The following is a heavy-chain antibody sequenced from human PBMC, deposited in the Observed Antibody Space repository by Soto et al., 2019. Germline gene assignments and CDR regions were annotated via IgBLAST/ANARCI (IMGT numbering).Heavy chain of an antibody. V-gene: IGHV1-3*01. D-gene: IGHD3-16*01. CDR2: INAGNGNT. CDR1: GYTFTSYA. CDR3: ARETVWRSRDYYYGMDV. J-gene: IGHJ6*02. Sequence: SVKVSCKASGYTFTSYAMHWVRQAPGQRLEWMGWINAGNGNTKYSQKFQGRVTITRDTSASTAYMELSSLRSEDTAVYYCARETVWRSRDYYYGMDVWGQGTTVTVSS.